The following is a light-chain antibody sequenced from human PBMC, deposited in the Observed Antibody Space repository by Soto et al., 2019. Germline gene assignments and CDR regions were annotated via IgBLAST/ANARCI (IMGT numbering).Light chain of an antibody. V-gene: IGLV2-8*01. CDR2: EVS. Sequence: QSVLTQPPSASGSPGQSVTISCTGTSSDVGGYNFVSWYQQHPGKAPRIIIYEVSKRASGVPDRFSGSKSGNTASLTVSGLQADDEADYYCNSYGGSSNVVFGGGTKLTVL. CDR3: NSYGGSSNVV. J-gene: IGLJ2*01. CDR1: SSDVGGYNF.